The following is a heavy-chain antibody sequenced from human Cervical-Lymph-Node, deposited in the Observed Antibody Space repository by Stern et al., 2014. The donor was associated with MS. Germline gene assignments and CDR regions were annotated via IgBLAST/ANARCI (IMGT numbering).Heavy chain of an antibody. CDR3: ARGGEHYSYYYAMDV. V-gene: IGHV3-74*02. Sequence: EMQLVESGGGLVQPGGSLRLSCAASGFTFSRYWMHWVRQVPGKGPVWVSRINIDGSSSDYVASVKGRFTISRDNGKSTVYLEMNSLRVEDTAMYFCARGGEHYSYYYAMDVWGQGTTVTVSS. CDR1: GFTFSRYW. J-gene: IGHJ6*02. CDR2: INIDGSSS. D-gene: IGHD2-15*01.